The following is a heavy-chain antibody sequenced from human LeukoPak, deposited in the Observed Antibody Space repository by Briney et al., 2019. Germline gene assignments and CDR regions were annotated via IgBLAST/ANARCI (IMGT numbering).Heavy chain of an antibody. J-gene: IGHJ4*02. CDR2: INHSGST. V-gene: IGHV4-34*01. CDR3: AAKITTADY. CDR1: GGSFSGYY. Sequence: SEALSLTCAVYGGSFSGYYWSWIRQPPGKGLEWIGEINHSGSTNYNPSLKSRVTISVDTSKNQFSLKLSSVTAADTAVYYCAAKITTADYWGQGTLVTVSS. D-gene: IGHD1/OR15-1a*01.